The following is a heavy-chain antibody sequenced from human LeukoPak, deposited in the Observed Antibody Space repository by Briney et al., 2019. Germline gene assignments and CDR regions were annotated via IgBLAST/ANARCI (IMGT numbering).Heavy chain of an antibody. Sequence: ASVKVSCKASGYTFTDYYMHWVRQAPGQGLEWMGWISAYNGNTNYAQKLQGRVTMTTDTSTSTAYMELRSLRSDDTAVYYCARDLSALVPDWPYFDYWGQGTLVTVSS. CDR3: ARDLSALVPDWPYFDY. CDR2: ISAYNGNT. CDR1: GYTFTDYY. J-gene: IGHJ4*02. V-gene: IGHV1-18*04. D-gene: IGHD6-13*01.